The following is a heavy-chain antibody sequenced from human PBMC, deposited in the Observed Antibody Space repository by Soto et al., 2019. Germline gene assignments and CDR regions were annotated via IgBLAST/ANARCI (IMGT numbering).Heavy chain of an antibody. CDR2: IYYSGST. Sequence: PSETLSLTCTVSGGSISSSSYYWGWIRQPPGKGLEWIGSIYYSGSTYYNPSLKSRVTISVDTSKNQFSLKLSSVTAEDTAVYYCAKSNWFDPWGQGSLVTVSS. CDR3: AKSNWFDP. V-gene: IGHV4-39*01. J-gene: IGHJ5*02. CDR1: GGSISSSSYY.